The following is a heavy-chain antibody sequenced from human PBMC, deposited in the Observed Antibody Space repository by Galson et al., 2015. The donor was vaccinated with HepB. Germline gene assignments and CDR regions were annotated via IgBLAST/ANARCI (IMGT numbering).Heavy chain of an antibody. V-gene: IGHV3-30*04. CDR2: ISYDGVTK. J-gene: IGHJ4*02. Sequence: SLRLSCAASGFTFSSYAMHWVRQAPGKGLEWVAIISYDGVTKYYTDSVKGRFTISRDNSKNTLSVQMNSLRPEDTAVYYCARDLSSVGVTGTSDSWGQGTLVSVSS. CDR1: GFTFSSYA. CDR3: ARDLSSVGVTGTSDS. D-gene: IGHD1-26*01.